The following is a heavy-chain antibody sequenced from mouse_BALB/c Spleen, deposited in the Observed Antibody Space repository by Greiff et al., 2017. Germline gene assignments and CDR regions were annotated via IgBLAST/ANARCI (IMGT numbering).Heavy chain of an antibody. V-gene: IGHV2-2*01. Sequence: QVQLKQSGPGLVQPSQSLSITCTVSGFSLTSYGVHWVRQSPGKGLEWLGVIWSGGSTDYNAAFISRLSISKDNSKSQVFFKMNSLQTDDTAMYYCARDADYDGGCFDVWGAGTTVTVSS. D-gene: IGHD2-4*01. J-gene: IGHJ1*01. CDR2: IWSGGST. CDR3: ARDADYDGGCFDV. CDR1: GFSLTSYG.